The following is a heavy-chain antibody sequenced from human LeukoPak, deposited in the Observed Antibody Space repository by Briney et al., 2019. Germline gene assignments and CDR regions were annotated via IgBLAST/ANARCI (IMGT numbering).Heavy chain of an antibody. D-gene: IGHD2-15*01. V-gene: IGHV3-74*01. CDR1: GFTFSSYW. J-gene: IGHJ4*01. CDR2: INSDGSST. CDR3: AKVRVRVAPGPLDY. Sequence: SGGSLRLSCAASGFTFSSYWMHWVRQAPGKGLVWVSRINSDGSSTSYADSVKGRFTISRDNAKNTLYLQMNSLRAEDTAVYYCAKVRVRVAPGPLDYWGQGTLVTVSS.